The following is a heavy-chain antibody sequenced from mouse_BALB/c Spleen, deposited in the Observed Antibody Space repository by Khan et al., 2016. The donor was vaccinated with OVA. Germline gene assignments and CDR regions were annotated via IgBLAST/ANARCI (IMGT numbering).Heavy chain of an antibody. D-gene: IGHD1-1*01. CDR2: ISYSGNT. J-gene: IGHJ2*01. Sequence: EVELVESGPGLVRPSQSLSLTCTVTGYPIASDYAWNWIRQFPGNKLEWMGFISYSGNTNYNPSLKSRISITRDTSKNQFFLQLNSETTEDTARYYCARVYGGDFDYWGQGTPLTVSS. CDR3: ARVYGGDFDY. CDR1: GYPIASDYA. V-gene: IGHV3-2*02.